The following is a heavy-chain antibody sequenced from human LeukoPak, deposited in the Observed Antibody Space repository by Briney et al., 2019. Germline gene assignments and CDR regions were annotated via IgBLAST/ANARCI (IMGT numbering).Heavy chain of an antibody. Sequence: GGSLRLSCAASGFTFSTYTMHWVRQAPGKGLEYVSAISSNGGSTNYANSVKGRFTISRDNSKNTLYLQMNSLRAEDTAVYYCATMVRGGVIDYWGQGTLVTVSS. CDR3: ATMVRGGVIDY. D-gene: IGHD3-10*01. CDR1: GFTFSTYT. V-gene: IGHV3-64*01. CDR2: ISSNGGST. J-gene: IGHJ4*02.